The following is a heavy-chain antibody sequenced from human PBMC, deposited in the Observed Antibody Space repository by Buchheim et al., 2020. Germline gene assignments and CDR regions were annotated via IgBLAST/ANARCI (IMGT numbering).Heavy chain of an antibody. CDR3: ARGILWFGELGWFDP. Sequence: QVQLQQWGAGLLKPSETLSLTCAVYGGSFSGYYWSWIRQPPGKGLEWIGEINHSGSTNYNPSLKSRVTISVDTSKNQFSLKLSSVTAADTAVYYCARGILWFGELGWFDPWGPGTL. V-gene: IGHV4-34*01. J-gene: IGHJ5*02. CDR2: INHSGST. CDR1: GGSFSGYY. D-gene: IGHD3-10*01.